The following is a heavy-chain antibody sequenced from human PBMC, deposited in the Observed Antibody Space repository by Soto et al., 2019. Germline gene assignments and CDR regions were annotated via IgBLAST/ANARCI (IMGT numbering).Heavy chain of an antibody. CDR3: ARGGIVGATTTGDYYYYGMDV. CDR2: MNPNSGNT. J-gene: IGHJ6*02. Sequence: ASVKVSCKASGYTFTSYDINWVRQATGQGLEWMGWMNPNSGNTGYAQKFQGRVTMTRNTSISTAYMELSSLRSEDTAVYYCARGGIVGATTTGDYYYYGMDVWGQGTTVTVSS. CDR1: GYTFTSYD. D-gene: IGHD1-26*01. V-gene: IGHV1-8*01.